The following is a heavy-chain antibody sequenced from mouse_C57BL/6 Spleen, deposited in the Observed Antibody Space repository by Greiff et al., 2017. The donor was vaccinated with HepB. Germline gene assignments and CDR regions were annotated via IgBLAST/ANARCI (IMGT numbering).Heavy chain of an antibody. CDR3: ARMKTGTLMDY. Sequence: QVQLKQSGAELVKPGASVKISCKASGYAFSSYWMNWVKQRPGKGLEWIGQIYPGDGDTNYNGKFKGKATLTADKSSSTAYMQLSSLPSEDSAVYFCARMKTGTLMDYWGQGTSVTVSS. V-gene: IGHV1-80*01. CDR1: GYAFSSYW. D-gene: IGHD4-1*01. J-gene: IGHJ4*01. CDR2: IYPGDGDT.